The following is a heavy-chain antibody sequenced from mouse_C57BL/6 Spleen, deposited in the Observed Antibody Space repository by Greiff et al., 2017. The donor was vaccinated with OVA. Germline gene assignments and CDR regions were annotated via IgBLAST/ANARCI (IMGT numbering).Heavy chain of an antibody. Sequence: VQLQQSGPELVKPGASVKISCKASGYAFSSSWMNWVKQRPGKGLEWIGRIYPGDGDTNYNGKFKGKATLTADKSSSTAYMQLSSLTSEDSAVYFCARGAGSMDYWGQGTSVTVSS. CDR3: ARGAGSMDY. CDR1: GYAFSSSW. CDR2: IYPGDGDT. D-gene: IGHD6-1*01. J-gene: IGHJ4*01. V-gene: IGHV1-82*01.